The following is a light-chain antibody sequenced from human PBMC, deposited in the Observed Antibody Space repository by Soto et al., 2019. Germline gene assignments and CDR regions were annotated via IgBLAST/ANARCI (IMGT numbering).Light chain of an antibody. V-gene: IGLV2-14*01. CDR1: RDDVGGYNY. CDR2: EVS. CDR3: SAYTNIGTLV. J-gene: IGLJ3*02. Sequence: QSALTQPASVSGSAGLSITISCTGARDDVGGYNYVSWYQQYPGKAPKLMIYEVSYRPSGVSNRFSGSRSGHTASLSISGLQAEDESDYYCSAYTNIGTLVFGGGTKLTV.